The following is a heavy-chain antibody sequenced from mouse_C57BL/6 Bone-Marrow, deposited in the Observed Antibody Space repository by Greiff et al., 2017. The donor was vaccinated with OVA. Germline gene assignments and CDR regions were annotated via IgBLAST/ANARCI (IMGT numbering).Heavy chain of an antibody. D-gene: IGHD1-1*01. CDR2: IDPSDSYT. J-gene: IGHJ1*03. CDR1: GYTFTSYW. CDR3: AREATVVDWYFDV. V-gene: IGHV1-69*01. Sequence: VQLQQPGAELVMPGASVQLSCKASGYTFTSYWMHWVKQRPGQGLEWIGEIDPSDSYTNYNQKFKGKSTLTVDKSSSTAYMQLSSLTSEDSAVYYCAREATVVDWYFDVWGTGTTVTVSS.